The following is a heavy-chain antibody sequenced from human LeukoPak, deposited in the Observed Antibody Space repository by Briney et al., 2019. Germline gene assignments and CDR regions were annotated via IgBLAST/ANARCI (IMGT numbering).Heavy chain of an antibody. V-gene: IGHV3-23*01. CDR1: GFSFNNYA. Sequence: GGSLRLSCVASGFSFNNYAMKWVRQAPGKGLEWVSLIIGRSGSTFYADSVKGRFTIPRDKSKNTLYLQMNSLRAEDTAVYYCAKGAYDYIEIAYFDYWGQGSLVTVSS. CDR2: IIGRSGST. J-gene: IGHJ4*02. D-gene: IGHD5-12*01. CDR3: AKGAYDYIEIAYFDY.